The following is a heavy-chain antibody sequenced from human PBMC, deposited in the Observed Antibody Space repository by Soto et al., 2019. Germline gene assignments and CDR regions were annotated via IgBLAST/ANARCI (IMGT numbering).Heavy chain of an antibody. CDR3: ARLQGPGDPWCAFDI. CDR1: GGSISSYY. Sequence: QVQLQESGPGLVKPSETLSLTCTVSGGSISSYYWSWIRQPPGKGLEWIGYIYYSGSTNYNPSLKSRVTISVDTSKNPFSLKLSSVTAADTAVYYCARLQGPGDPWCAFDIWGQGTMVTVSS. CDR2: IYYSGST. J-gene: IGHJ3*02. V-gene: IGHV4-59*08. D-gene: IGHD2-15*01.